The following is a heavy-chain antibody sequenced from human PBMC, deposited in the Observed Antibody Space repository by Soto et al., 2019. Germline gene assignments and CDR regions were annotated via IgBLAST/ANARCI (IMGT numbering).Heavy chain of an antibody. CDR1: GFTFGDYT. D-gene: IGHD3-3*02. CDR2: IRSKPYGETT. V-gene: IGHV3-49*04. CDR3: TTYLSAPTGISPDYYGLDC. J-gene: IGHJ6*02. Sequence: PGGSMRLSCTASGFTFGDYTMSWVRQAPGKGLEWVGFIRSKPYGETTEYAASVKGRFTISRDDYRSIAYLQMNSLKTEDTAVYWCTTYLSAPTGISPDYYGLDCWCPGTTVTVSS.